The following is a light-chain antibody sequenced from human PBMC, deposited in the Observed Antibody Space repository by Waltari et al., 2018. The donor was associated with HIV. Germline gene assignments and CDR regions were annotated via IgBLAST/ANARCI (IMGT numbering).Light chain of an antibody. V-gene: IGLV1-36*01. J-gene: IGLJ3*02. Sequence: QSVLTQPPSVSEAPRQRVTISCSGSSSNIGKNALNWYQQFPGKAPKLLIYYDVRLSSGVSDRFSASKSGTSASLAISGLQSEDEADYYCATWDDSLNGPVFGGGTNLTVL. CDR2: YDV. CDR1: SSNIGKNA. CDR3: ATWDDSLNGPV.